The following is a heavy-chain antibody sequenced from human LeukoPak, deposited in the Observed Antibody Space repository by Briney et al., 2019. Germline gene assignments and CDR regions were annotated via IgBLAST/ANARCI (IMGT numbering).Heavy chain of an antibody. CDR2: MSPNNGDA. J-gene: IGHJ4*02. CDR3: ARVQGYCSSTSCYQRHYYFDY. V-gene: IGHV1-8*01. Sequence: ASVKVSCKTSGYTFTNYDINWVRQATGQGLEWLGWMSPNNGDAGYAQKFQGRVTMTRNTSISTAYMELSSLRSEDTAVYYCARVQGYCSSTSCYQRHYYFDYWGQGTLVTVSS. D-gene: IGHD2-2*01. CDR1: GYTFTNYD.